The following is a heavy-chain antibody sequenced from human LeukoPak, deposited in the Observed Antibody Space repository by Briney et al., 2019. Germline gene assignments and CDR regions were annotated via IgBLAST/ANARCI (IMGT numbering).Heavy chain of an antibody. D-gene: IGHD3-3*01. CDR1: GYALTELS. CDR3: ATDLQMEWLLYPRGD. J-gene: IGHJ4*02. Sequence: ASVKVSCKVSGYALTELSMHWVRQAPGKGLEWMGGFDPEDGETIYAQKFQGRVTMTEDTSTDTAYMELSSLRSEDTAVYYCATDLQMEWLLYPRGDWGQGTLVTVSS. V-gene: IGHV1-24*01. CDR2: FDPEDGET.